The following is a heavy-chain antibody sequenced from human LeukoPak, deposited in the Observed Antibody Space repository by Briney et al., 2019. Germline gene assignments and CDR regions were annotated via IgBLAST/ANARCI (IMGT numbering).Heavy chain of an antibody. CDR2: IYPGDSDT. J-gene: IGHJ3*02. D-gene: IGHD2-21*02. CDR3: ARSGYCGGDCYSGDAFDI. Sequence: GESLKISCKGSGYSFTSYWISWVRQMPGKGLEWMGIIYPGDSDTRYSPSFQGQVTISADKSISTAYLQWSSLKASDTAMYYCARSGYCGGDCYSGDAFDIWGQGTMVTVSS. V-gene: IGHV5-51*01. CDR1: GYSFTSYW.